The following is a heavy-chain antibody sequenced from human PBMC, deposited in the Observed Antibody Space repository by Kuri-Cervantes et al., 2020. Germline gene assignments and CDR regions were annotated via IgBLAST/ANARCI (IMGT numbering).Heavy chain of an antibody. J-gene: IGHJ3*02. Sequence: GESLKISCAASGFTFNNYWMHWVRQVPGKGLVWVSRINNDGSNTEYADSVKGRFTMSRDNAKNTLYLQMNSLRAEDTAVYYCASDAVVATPGAFDIWGQGTMVTVSS. CDR3: ASDAVVATPGAFDI. D-gene: IGHD5-12*01. CDR2: INNDGSNT. CDR1: GFTFNNYW. V-gene: IGHV3-74*01.